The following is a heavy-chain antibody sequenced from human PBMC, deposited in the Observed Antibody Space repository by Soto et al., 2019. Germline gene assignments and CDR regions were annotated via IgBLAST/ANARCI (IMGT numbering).Heavy chain of an antibody. CDR1: GGSISSSNW. J-gene: IGHJ4*02. V-gene: IGHV4-4*02. CDR2: IYHSGST. Sequence: SETLSLTCAVSGGSISSSNWWSWVRQPPGKGLEGIGEIYHSGSTNYNPSLKSRVTISVDKSKNQFSLKLSSVTAADTAVYYCAKRIAAAGTGPGYWGQGTLVTVSS. D-gene: IGHD6-13*01. CDR3: AKRIAAAGTGPGY.